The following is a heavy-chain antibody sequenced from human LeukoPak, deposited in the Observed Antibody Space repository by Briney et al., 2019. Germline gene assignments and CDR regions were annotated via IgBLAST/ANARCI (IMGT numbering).Heavy chain of an antibody. CDR1: GFTFSSFA. Sequence: GGSLRLSCAASGFTFSSFAMSWVRQAPGKGLEWVSAISDSGGSTYYTDSVKGRFTISRDNSRNTLYLQMNSLRAEDTALYYCAKSTCSGSICLGGYMDVWGTGTTVTVSS. J-gene: IGHJ6*03. V-gene: IGHV3-23*01. D-gene: IGHD2-15*01. CDR3: AKSTCSGSICLGGYMDV. CDR2: ISDSGGST.